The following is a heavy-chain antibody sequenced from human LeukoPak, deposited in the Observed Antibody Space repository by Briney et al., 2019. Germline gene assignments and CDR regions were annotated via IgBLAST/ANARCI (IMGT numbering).Heavy chain of an antibody. J-gene: IGHJ4*02. CDR2: ISPYNGHR. D-gene: IGHD4-11*01. CDR1: GYRFTSHC. Sequence: ASVKVSCKASGYRFTSHCITWVRQAPGQGLEWMGWISPYNGHRDYAQTLQGRVTMTTDTYTSTAYMELRSLRSDDTAVYYCVSGSNFDYWGQRTLVTVSS. CDR3: VSGSNFDY. V-gene: IGHV1-18*01.